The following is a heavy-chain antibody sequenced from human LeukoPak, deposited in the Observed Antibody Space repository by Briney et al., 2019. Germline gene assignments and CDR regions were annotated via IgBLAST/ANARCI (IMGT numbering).Heavy chain of an antibody. CDR3: ARDYDGCSSTSCYLNWFDP. D-gene: IGHD2-2*01. V-gene: IGHV1-2*02. CDR2: INPNSGGT. CDR1: GYTFTGYY. J-gene: IGHJ5*02. Sequence: ASVKVSCKASGYTFTGYYMHWVRQAAGQGLEWMGWINPNSGGTNYAQKFQGRVTMTRDTSISTAYMELSRLRSDDTAVYYCARDYDGCSSTSCYLNWFDPWGQGTLVTVSS.